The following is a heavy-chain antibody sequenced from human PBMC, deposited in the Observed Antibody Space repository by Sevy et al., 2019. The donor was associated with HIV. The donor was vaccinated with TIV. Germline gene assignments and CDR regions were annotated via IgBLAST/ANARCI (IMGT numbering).Heavy chain of an antibody. Sequence: SESLSLTCAVYGGSFSGYYWSWIRQPPGKGLEWLGEINHRGSTNYNPSLKSRVTISVDTSKNQFSLKLSSVTAADTAVYYCARHRGSTSCSHAFDIWGQGTMVTVSS. CDR3: ARHRGSTSCSHAFDI. CDR2: INHRGST. D-gene: IGHD2-2*01. V-gene: IGHV4-34*01. CDR1: GGSFSGYY. J-gene: IGHJ3*02.